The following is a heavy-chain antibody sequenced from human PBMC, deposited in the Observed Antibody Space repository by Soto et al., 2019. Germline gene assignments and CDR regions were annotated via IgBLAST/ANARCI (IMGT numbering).Heavy chain of an antibody. V-gene: IGHV3-11*01. CDR1: GFTFSDYY. D-gene: IGHD2-15*01. J-gene: IGHJ6*02. CDR3: TRALVVAATNCYYGMVV. CDR2: ISSSLSTI. Sequence: PGGSLRLSCAASGFTFSDYYMSWILQATGKGLLWVSYISSSLSTIYYADSMKGRFTISRDNANNSLYLQMNSLRAEDTAVYYCTRALVVAATNCYYGMVVCGQGTTVTVSS.